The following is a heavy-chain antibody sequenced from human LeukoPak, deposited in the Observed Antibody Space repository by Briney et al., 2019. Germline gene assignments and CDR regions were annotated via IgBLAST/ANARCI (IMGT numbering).Heavy chain of an antibody. J-gene: IGHJ6*03. CDR3: TGGSDEVLSGEYYYYMDV. V-gene: IGHV3-7*01. CDR2: IDRDGRVQ. D-gene: IGHD2/OR15-2a*01. Sequence: GGSLRLSCTASGFTPHYWLNWVRQSPGKGLEWVANIDRDGRVQHYVDSVEGRFTISRDSAKNSLALQMHSLRAEDTAVYYCTGGSDEVLSGEYYYYMDVWGTGTTVTVSS. CDR1: GFTPHYW.